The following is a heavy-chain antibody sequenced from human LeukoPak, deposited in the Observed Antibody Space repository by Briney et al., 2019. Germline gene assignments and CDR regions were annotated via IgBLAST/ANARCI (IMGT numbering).Heavy chain of an antibody. J-gene: IGHJ4*02. CDR2: IYTSEST. Sequence: PSQTLSLTCTVSGASISSNTYYWAWIRQPAGKGLEWIGRIYTSESTNYNPSLKSRATMSVDTSKNQFSLKLTSVTAADTAVYYCARVWQEAGLITEYWGQGTLVTVSS. D-gene: IGHD3-22*01. V-gene: IGHV4-61*02. CDR3: ARVWQEAGLITEY. CDR1: GASISSNTYY.